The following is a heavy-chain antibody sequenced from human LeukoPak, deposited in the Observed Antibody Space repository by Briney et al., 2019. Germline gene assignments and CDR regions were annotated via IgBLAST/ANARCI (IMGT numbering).Heavy chain of an antibody. J-gene: IGHJ4*02. D-gene: IGHD6-19*01. CDR3: SRGSGWLSVY. V-gene: IGHV3-49*03. Sequence: PGRALRLSCTASGFTLGDYVMSWFRQAPGKGLEWIGFISGGTTEYAASVKGRFTISRDDSTSIAYLQMNSLTTEDTAVYYCSRGSGWLSVYWGQGTLVTVSS. CDR2: ISGGTT. CDR1: GFTLGDYV.